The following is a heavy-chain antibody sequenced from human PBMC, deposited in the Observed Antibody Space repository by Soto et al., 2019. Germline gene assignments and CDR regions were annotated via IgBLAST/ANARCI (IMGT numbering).Heavy chain of an antibody. V-gene: IGHV3-48*02. CDR1: GFTFSSYS. CDR2: ISSSSSTI. CDR3: ARDLLVQYPTPLSYGMDV. Sequence: GGSLRLSCAASGFTFSSYSMNWVRQAPGKGLEWVSYISSSSSTIYYADSVKGRFTISRDNAKNSLYLQMNSLRDEDTAVYYCARDLLVQYPTPLSYGMDVWGQGTTVTVSS. D-gene: IGHD4-4*01. J-gene: IGHJ6*02.